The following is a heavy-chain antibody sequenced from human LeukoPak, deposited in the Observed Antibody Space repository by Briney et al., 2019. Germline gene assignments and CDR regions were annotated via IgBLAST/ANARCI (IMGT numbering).Heavy chain of an antibody. Sequence: ASVKVPCKASGYTFTGYYMHWVRQAPGQGLEWMGWINPNSGGTNYAQKFQGRVTMTRDTSISTAYMELSRLRSDDTAVYYCARDRGNWNDGVFDYWGQGTLVTVSS. CDR2: INPNSGGT. D-gene: IGHD1-1*01. CDR1: GYTFTGYY. CDR3: ARDRGNWNDGVFDY. V-gene: IGHV1-2*02. J-gene: IGHJ4*02.